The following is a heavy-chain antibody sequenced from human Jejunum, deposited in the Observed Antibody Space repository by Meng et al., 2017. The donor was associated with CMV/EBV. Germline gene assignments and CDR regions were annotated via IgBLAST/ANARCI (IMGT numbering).Heavy chain of an antibody. CDR1: GYTFTNYG. CDR2: ISAYNGNT. V-gene: IGHV1-18*01. D-gene: IGHD1-26*01. J-gene: IGHJ4*02. Sequence: QVQVGQFGGEVKKPGASLKVPCKASGYTFTNYGITWVRQAPGQGLEWMGWISAYNGNTNYAQTLQGRVTMTTDTSTSTAYMELRSLRSDDTAVYYCARVEVGITSGDYWGQGTLVTVSS. CDR3: ARVEVGITSGDY.